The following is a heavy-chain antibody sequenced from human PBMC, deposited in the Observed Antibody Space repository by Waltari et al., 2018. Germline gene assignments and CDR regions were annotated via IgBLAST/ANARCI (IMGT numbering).Heavy chain of an antibody. CDR3: AAYPGGDRGDAFDI. V-gene: IGHV4-34*01. D-gene: IGHD2-21*01. CDR2: INHSGST. J-gene: IGHJ3*02. CDR1: GGSFSGYY. Sequence: QVQLQQWGAGLLKPSETLSLTCAVYGGSFSGYYWSWIRQPPGKGLEWIGEINHSGSTNYNPSLKSQVTISVDTSKNQFSLKLSSVTAADTAVYYCAAYPGGDRGDAFDIWGQGTMVTVSS.